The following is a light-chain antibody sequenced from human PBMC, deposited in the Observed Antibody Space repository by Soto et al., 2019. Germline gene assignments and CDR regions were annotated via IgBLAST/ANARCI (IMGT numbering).Light chain of an antibody. Sequence: QSALTQPPSASGSPGQSVTISCTGTSSDVGGYNYVSWYQQHPGKAPKLLIYEVSKRPSGVPDRFSGSKSGNTASLTVSGLLDEDEADYYCSSYAGSNNRVVFGGGTKVTVL. CDR1: SSDVGGYNY. J-gene: IGLJ2*01. CDR2: EVS. V-gene: IGLV2-8*01. CDR3: SSYAGSNNRVV.